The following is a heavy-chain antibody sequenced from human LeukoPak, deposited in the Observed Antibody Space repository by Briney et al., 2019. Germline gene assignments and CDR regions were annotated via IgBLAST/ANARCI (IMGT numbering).Heavy chain of an antibody. CDR3: ARGLAAAAGTGEIDY. CDR2: IYYSGST. CDR1: GGSISSYY. D-gene: IGHD6-13*01. Sequence: SETLSLTCTVSGGSISSYYWSWIRQPPGRGLEWIGYIYYSGSTNYNPSLKSRVTISVDTSKNQFSLKLSSVTAADTAVYYCARGLAAAAGTGEIDYWGQGTLVTVSS. V-gene: IGHV4-59*01. J-gene: IGHJ4*02.